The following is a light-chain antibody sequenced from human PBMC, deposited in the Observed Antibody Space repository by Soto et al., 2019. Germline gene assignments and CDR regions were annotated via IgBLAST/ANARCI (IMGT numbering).Light chain of an antibody. Sequence: QSVLPQPPSVSGAPGQRVTISFTGSSSNIGAGHDVHWYQQLPGTAPKLLIYGNSNRPSGVPDRLSGSKSSTSASLAITGLQAEDEADYYCQSYDSSLSALFGGGTKLTVL. CDR3: QSYDSSLSAL. V-gene: IGLV1-40*01. CDR2: GNS. J-gene: IGLJ3*02. CDR1: SSNIGAGHD.